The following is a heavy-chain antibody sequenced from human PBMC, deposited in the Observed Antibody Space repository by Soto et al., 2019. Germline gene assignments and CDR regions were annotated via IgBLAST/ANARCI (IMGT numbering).Heavy chain of an antibody. V-gene: IGHV3-74*01. CDR1: GFTFSSYW. J-gene: IGHJ6*02. D-gene: IGHD2-15*01. CDR2: INSDGSST. Sequence: EVQLVESGGGLVQPGGSLRLSCAASGFTFSSYWMHWVRQAPGKGLVWVSRINSDGSSTSYADSVKGRFTISRDNAKKTLYLQMNSLRAEDTAVYYCARDLICGGGSCYYSYGMDVWGQGTTVTVSS. CDR3: ARDLICGGGSCYYSYGMDV.